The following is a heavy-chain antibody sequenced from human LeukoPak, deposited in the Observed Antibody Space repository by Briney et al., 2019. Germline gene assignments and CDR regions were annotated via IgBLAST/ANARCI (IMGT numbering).Heavy chain of an antibody. CDR3: ARTYDFWSGSPLGGMDV. J-gene: IGHJ6*02. Sequence: GDSLKISCKGPGYSFITYWIGWVRQMPGKGLEWMGIIYPGDSDTRYSPSFQGQVTISADKSISTAYLQWSSLKASDTAMYACARTYDFWSGSPLGGMDVWGQGTTVTVSS. V-gene: IGHV5-51*01. CDR1: GYSFITYW. CDR2: IYPGDSDT. D-gene: IGHD3-3*01.